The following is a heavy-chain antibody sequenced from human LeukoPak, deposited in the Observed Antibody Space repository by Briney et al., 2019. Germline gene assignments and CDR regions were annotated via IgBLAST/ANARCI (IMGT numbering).Heavy chain of an antibody. Sequence: GGSLRLSCAASGFSVSSNYMSWVRQAPGKGLEWVSSISGNGVGTYYADSVKGRFTISRDNSKNSLNLQMNSLRVEDTAVYYCAKRGSTSYHFDSWGQGTLVTVSS. CDR1: GFSVSSNY. D-gene: IGHD2-2*01. CDR3: AKRGSTSYHFDS. J-gene: IGHJ4*02. CDR2: ISGNGVGT. V-gene: IGHV3-23*01.